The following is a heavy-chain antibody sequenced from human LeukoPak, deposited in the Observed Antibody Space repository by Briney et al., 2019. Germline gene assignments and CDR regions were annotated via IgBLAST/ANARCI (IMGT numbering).Heavy chain of an antibody. D-gene: IGHD6-13*01. CDR1: GYTFTSYG. Sequence: ASVKVSCKASGYTFTSYGISWVRQAPGQGLEWMGWISAYNGNTNYAQKLQGRVTMTTDTSTSTAYMELRSLRSDDTAVYYCARDGQYSSSSIITYYYYYGMDDWGQGTTVTVSS. CDR3: ARDGQYSSSSIITYYYYYGMDD. J-gene: IGHJ6*02. V-gene: IGHV1-18*01. CDR2: ISAYNGNT.